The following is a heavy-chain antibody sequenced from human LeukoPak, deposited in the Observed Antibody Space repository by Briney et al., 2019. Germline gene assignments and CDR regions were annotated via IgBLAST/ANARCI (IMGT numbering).Heavy chain of an antibody. CDR2: IIPIFGTA. J-gene: IGHJ6*02. Sequence: SVKVSCKASGGTFSSYAISWVRQAPGQGLEWMGGIIPIFGTANYAQKFQGRVTITADESTSTAYMELSSLRSEDTAVYYCARQGGYSRFYYYYGMDVWGQGTTVTVSS. CDR1: GGTFSSYA. CDR3: ARQGGYSRFYYYYGMDV. V-gene: IGHV1-69*13. D-gene: IGHD5-18*01.